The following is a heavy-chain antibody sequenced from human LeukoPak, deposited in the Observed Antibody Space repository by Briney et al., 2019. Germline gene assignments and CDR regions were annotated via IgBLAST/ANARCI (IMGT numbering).Heavy chain of an antibody. CDR2: IWYDGINK. D-gene: IGHD5-24*01. V-gene: IGHV3-33*01. CDR3: ARVQGGYNPDY. J-gene: IGHJ4*02. Sequence: GGSLRLSCAASGFTFRTYGMHWVRQAPGKGLEWVAVIWYDGINKYYADSVKGRFTISRDNSKNTVYLQMNSLRAEDTAVYYCARVQGGYNPDYWGQGTLVTVSS. CDR1: GFTFRTYG.